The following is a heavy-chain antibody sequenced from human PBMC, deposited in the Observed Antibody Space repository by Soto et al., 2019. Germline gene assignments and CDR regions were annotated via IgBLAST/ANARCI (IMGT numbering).Heavy chain of an antibody. V-gene: IGHV4-31*03. J-gene: IGHJ4*02. Sequence: SETLSLTCTVSGVSISSGCHYWGWIRQHPGKGLEWIGNIYHSGRTYYNPSLKSRVIMSVDMSKNHCSLNLNSVTAANTAMYFCVSVIGGDFEYYLDFWAQGSLVTVSS. CDR3: VSVIGGDFEYYLDF. D-gene: IGHD4-17*01. CDR1: GVSISSGCHY. CDR2: IYHSGRT.